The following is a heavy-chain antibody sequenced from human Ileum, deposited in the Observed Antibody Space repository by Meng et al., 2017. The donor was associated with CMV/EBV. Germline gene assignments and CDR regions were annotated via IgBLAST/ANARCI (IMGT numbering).Heavy chain of an antibody. J-gene: IGHJ4*02. CDR3: ARDFDFWSGH. CDR2: INPDGTTT. CDR1: GFTFSTYW. V-gene: IGHV3-74*01. Sequence: LSWAASGFTFSTYWMHWVRQAPGEGLVWVSRINPDGTTTNYADSVKGRFTVSRDNAKNTLYLQMDTLRGEDTAVYYCARDFDFWSGHWGQGTLVTVSS. D-gene: IGHD3-3*01.